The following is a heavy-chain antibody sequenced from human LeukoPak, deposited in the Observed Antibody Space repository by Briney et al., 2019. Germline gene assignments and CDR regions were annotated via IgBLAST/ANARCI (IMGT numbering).Heavy chain of an antibody. D-gene: IGHD4-17*01. CDR3: ARARLTTVTEIRYYMDV. CDR1: GFTVSSNY. Sequence: GGSLRLSCAASGFTVSSNYMSWVRQAPGKGLEWVSGINWNGGSTGYADSVKGRFTISRDNAKNSLYLQMNSLRAEDTALYHCARARLTTVTEIRYYMDVWGKGTTVTISS. J-gene: IGHJ6*03. V-gene: IGHV3-20*01. CDR2: INWNGGST.